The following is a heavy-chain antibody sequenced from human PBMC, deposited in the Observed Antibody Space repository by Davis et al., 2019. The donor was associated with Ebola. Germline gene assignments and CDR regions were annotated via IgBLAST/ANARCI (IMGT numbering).Heavy chain of an antibody. V-gene: IGHV1-18*04. CDR2: ISTYTGNT. D-gene: IGHD1-1*01. J-gene: IGHJ4*02. CDR1: GYTFTNYP. CDR3: ARAQFPTTSEH. Sequence: AASVKVSCKASGYTFTNYPITWLRRAPGQGLQWMGWISTYTGNTDYAQMFQGRVTMTTDTSTNTAYMELRGLRSDDTAVYFCARAQFPTTSEHWGQGTLVTVSS.